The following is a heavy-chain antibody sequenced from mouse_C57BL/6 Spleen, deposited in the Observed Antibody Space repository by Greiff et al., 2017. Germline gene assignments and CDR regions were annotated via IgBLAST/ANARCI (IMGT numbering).Heavy chain of an antibody. CDR1: GFTFNTYA. J-gene: IGHJ3*01. D-gene: IGHD2-4*01. Sequence: EVQRVESGGGLVQPKGSLKLSCAASGFTFNTYAMHWVRQAPGKGLEWVARIRSKSSNYATYYADSVKDRFTISRDDSQSMLYLQMNNLKTEDTAMYYCVRDTLYDYDEWFAYWGQGTLVTVSA. CDR2: IRSKSSNYAT. CDR3: VRDTLYDYDEWFAY. V-gene: IGHV10-3*01.